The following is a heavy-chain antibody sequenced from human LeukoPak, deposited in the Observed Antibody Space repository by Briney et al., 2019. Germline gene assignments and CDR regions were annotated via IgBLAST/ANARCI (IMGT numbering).Heavy chain of an antibody. V-gene: IGHV4-59*01. CDR3: ARGYGSMDV. CDR2: IYYSGST. D-gene: IGHD4-17*01. CDR1: GXSISSYY. J-gene: IGHJ6*02. Sequence: PSETLSLTCTVSGXSISSYYWSWIRQSPGKGLEWIGYIYYSGSTTYDPSLKSRVTISVDTSKNQFSLKLNSVTAADTAVYYCARGYGSMDVWGQGTTVTVSS.